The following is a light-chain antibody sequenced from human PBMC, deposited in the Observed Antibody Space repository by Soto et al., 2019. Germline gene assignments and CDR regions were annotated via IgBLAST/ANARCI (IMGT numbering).Light chain of an antibody. CDR1: SSDVGGYNY. CDR2: DVS. Sequence: QSVLTQPASVSGSPGQSITISCTGTSSDVGGYNYVSWYQQHPGIAPKLMIYDVSNRPSGVSNRFSGSKSGNTASLTISGLQAEDVVDYYCSSYTSSSTLEVFGTGTNVTV. V-gene: IGLV2-14*01. CDR3: SSYTSSSTLEV. J-gene: IGLJ1*01.